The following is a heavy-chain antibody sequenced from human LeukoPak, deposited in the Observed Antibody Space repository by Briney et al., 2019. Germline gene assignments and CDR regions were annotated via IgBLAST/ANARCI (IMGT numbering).Heavy chain of an antibody. V-gene: IGHV3-73*01. CDR1: GFTFSGSA. Sequence: GGSLRLSCAASGFTFSGSAMHWVRQASGKGLEWVGRIRSKANSYATAYAASVKGRFTISRDDSKNTAYLQMNSLKTEDTAVYYCARVTGELSLTLDYWGQGTLVTVSS. CDR2: IRSKANSYAT. J-gene: IGHJ4*02. CDR3: ARVTGELSLTLDY. D-gene: IGHD3-16*02.